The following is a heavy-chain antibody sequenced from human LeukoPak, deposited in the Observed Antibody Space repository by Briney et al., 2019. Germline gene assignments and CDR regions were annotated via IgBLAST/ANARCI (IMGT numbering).Heavy chain of an antibody. CDR1: GYSISSGYY. CDR3: ARVTVYGSGSYYVYYFDY. CDR2: IYHSGST. Sequence: PSETLSLTCTVSGYSISSGYYWGWIRQPPGKGLEWIGSIYHSGSTYYNPSLKSRVTISVDTSKNQFSLKLSSATAADTAVYYCARVTVYGSGSYYVYYFDYWGQGILVTVSS. V-gene: IGHV4-38-2*02. J-gene: IGHJ4*02. D-gene: IGHD3-10*01.